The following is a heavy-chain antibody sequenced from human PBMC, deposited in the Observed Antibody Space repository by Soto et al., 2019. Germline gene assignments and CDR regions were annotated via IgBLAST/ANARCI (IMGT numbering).Heavy chain of an antibody. CDR1: GFTFSSYG. D-gene: IGHD6-19*01. V-gene: IGHV3-30*18. Sequence: QVQLVESGGGVVQPGRSLRLSCAASGFTFSSYGMHWVRQAPGKGLEWVAVISYDGSNKYYADSVKGRFTISRDNSKNTLYLQMNSLRAEDTAVYYCAKDRAVAGTRWFDPWGQGTLVTVSS. CDR3: AKDRAVAGTRWFDP. J-gene: IGHJ5*02. CDR2: ISYDGSNK.